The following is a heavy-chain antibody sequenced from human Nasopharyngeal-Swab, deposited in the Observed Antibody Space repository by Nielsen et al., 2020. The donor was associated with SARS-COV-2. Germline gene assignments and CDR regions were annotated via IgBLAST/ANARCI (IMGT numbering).Heavy chain of an antibody. J-gene: IGHJ6*02. D-gene: IGHD3-3*01. CDR1: GFTFNNYN. Sequence: GEALKISCAASGFTFNNYNFNWVRQAPGKGLEWDSSISSSSSYIYYADSVKGRFTISRDNAKNSLYLQINSLRAEDTAVYYCARDGLDYDFWSAYFMDGWGQGTPVTVSS. CDR2: ISSSSSYI. CDR3: ARDGLDYDFWSAYFMDG. V-gene: IGHV3-21*01.